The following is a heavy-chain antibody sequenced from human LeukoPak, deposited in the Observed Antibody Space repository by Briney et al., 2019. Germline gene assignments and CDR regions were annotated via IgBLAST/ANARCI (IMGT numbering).Heavy chain of an antibody. Sequence: PSQTLSLTCTVSGGSISSGSYYWSWIRQPAGKGLEWIGRIYTSGSTNYNPSLKSRVTISVDTSKNQFSLKLSSVTAADTAVYYCARDSFSGDYGSYWYFDLWGRGTLVTVSS. D-gene: IGHD4-17*01. CDR3: ARDSFSGDYGSYWYFDL. V-gene: IGHV4-61*02. CDR2: IYTSGST. J-gene: IGHJ2*01. CDR1: GGSISSGSYY.